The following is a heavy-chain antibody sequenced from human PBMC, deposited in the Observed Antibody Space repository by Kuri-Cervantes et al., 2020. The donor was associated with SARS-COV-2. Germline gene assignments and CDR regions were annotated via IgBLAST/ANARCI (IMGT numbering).Heavy chain of an antibody. CDR1: GFTFSSYA. V-gene: IGHV3-53*01. Sequence: GGSLRLSCAASGFTFSSYAMSWVRQAPGKGLEWVSVIYSGGSTYYADSVKGRFTISRDNSKNTLYLQMNSLRAEDTAVYYCASGSAAGTRRDYWGQGTLVTVSS. D-gene: IGHD6-13*01. CDR3: ASGSAAGTRRDY. CDR2: IYSGGST. J-gene: IGHJ4*02.